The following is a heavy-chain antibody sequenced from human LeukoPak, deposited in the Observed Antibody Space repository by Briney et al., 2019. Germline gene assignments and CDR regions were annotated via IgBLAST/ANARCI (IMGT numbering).Heavy chain of an antibody. Sequence: SETLSLTCAVYGGSFSGYYWSWVRQPPGKGLEWIGEINHSGSTNYNASLTSRGTISLDTSKNQFSLKLSSVTAAGTAVYYCARGRYSWNSPNYFDYWGQGTLVTVFS. CDR1: GGSFSGYY. V-gene: IGHV4-34*01. CDR3: ARGRYSWNSPNYFDY. D-gene: IGHD1-7*01. J-gene: IGHJ4*02. CDR2: INHSGST.